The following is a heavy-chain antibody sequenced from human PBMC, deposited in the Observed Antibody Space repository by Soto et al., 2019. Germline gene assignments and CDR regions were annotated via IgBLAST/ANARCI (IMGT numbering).Heavy chain of an antibody. Sequence: SETLSLTCSVFGVSVSSSSYYWGWVRQPPGKGLEWIGTIYYTGGTSYSPSLKSRVTISVDTSKTQFSLNLNSVTAADTAVYYCAGRRAGDYYFDYWGQGTLVTVSS. CDR1: GVSVSSSSYY. J-gene: IGHJ4*02. D-gene: IGHD1-26*01. CDR3: AGRRAGDYYFDY. V-gene: IGHV4-39*01. CDR2: IYYTGGT.